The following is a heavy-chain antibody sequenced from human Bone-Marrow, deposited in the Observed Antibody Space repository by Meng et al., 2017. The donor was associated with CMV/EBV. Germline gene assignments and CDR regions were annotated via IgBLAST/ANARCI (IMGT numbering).Heavy chain of an antibody. CDR3: ARDRIVVVPAAIPYSSSAHYYYYGMDV. CDR2: INHSGST. J-gene: IGHJ6*02. Sequence: SETLSLTCAVYGGSFSGYYWSWIRQPPGKGLEWIGEINHSGSTNYNPSLKSRVTISVDTSKNQFSLKLSSVTAADTAVYYCARDRIVVVPAAIPYSSSAHYYYYGMDVWGQGTTVTFSS. D-gene: IGHD2-2*01. CDR1: GGSFSGYY. V-gene: IGHV4-34*01.